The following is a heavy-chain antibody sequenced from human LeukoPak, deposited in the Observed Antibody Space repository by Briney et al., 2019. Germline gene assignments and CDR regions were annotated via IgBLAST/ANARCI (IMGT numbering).Heavy chain of an antibody. Sequence: SETLSLTCTVSGGSISSGGYYWSWIRQHPGKGLEWLGYIYYSGSTYYNPSLKSRVTISVDTSKNQFSLKLSSVTAADTAVYYCAREAMVMGNWFDPWGQGTLVTVSS. CDR3: AREAMVMGNWFDP. CDR1: GGSISSGGYY. CDR2: IYYSGST. V-gene: IGHV4-31*03. J-gene: IGHJ5*02. D-gene: IGHD5-18*01.